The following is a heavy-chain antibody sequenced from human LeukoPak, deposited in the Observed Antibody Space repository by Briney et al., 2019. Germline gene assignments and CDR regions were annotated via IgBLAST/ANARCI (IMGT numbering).Heavy chain of an antibody. Sequence: SETLSLTCAVYGESLCGYYWSWIPQPPGKGVEWIGEINHSGSTNYTPPLKSRVPLSVDTSKHQSSLKLSSVTAADTAVYYCARLDGYTFGGVIGNDAFDIWGQGTMVTVSS. CDR2: INHSGST. D-gene: IGHD3-16*02. CDR1: GESLCGYY. V-gene: IGHV4-34*01. CDR3: ARLDGYTFGGVIGNDAFDI. J-gene: IGHJ3*02.